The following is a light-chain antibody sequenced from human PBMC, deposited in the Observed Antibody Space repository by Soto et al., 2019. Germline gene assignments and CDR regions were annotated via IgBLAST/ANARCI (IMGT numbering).Light chain of an antibody. CDR1: QSVSSY. CDR2: DAS. V-gene: IGKV3-11*01. CDR3: QHRSNWHIT. Sequence: ETVLTQSPATLSLSPGERAALSCRASQSVSSYLAWYQQKPGQAPRLLIYDASNRATGIPARFSGGGSGTDFTLTISSLEPEDFAVYYCQHRSNWHITFGQGTRLEIK. J-gene: IGKJ5*01.